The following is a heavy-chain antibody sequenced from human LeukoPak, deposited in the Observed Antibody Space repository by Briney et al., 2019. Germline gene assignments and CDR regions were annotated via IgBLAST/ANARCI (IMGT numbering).Heavy chain of an antibody. V-gene: IGHV4-59*01. Sequence: SETLSLTRAVYGGSFSSYYWSWIRQPPGKGLEWIGYISYSGSTNYNPSLKSRVTISVDTSRNQFSLKLSSVTAADTAVYYCARGRLGGSGSYYNVLDYWGQGTLVTVSS. D-gene: IGHD3-10*01. CDR3: ARGRLGGSGSYYNVLDY. CDR2: ISYSGST. J-gene: IGHJ4*02. CDR1: GGSFSSYY.